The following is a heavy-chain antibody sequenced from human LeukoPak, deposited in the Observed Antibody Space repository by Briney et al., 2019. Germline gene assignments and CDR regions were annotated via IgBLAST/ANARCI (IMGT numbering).Heavy chain of an antibody. D-gene: IGHD3-10*01. CDR2: ISGSGGST. CDR3: AKGEYYYGSGSYYYYYGMDV. V-gene: IGHV3-23*01. CDR1: GFTFSSYA. Sequence: RGSLRLSCAASGFTFSSYAMSWVRQAPGKGLEWVSAISGSGGSTYYADSVKGRFTISRDNSKNTLYLQMNSLRAEDTAVYYCAKGEYYYGSGSYYYYYGMDVWGQGTTVTVSS. J-gene: IGHJ6*02.